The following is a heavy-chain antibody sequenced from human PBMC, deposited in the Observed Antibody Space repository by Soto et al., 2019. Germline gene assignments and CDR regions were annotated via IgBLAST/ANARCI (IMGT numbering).Heavy chain of an antibody. D-gene: IGHD3-10*01. Sequence: GGSLRLSCAASGFTFSSYGMHWVRQAPGKGLEWVAVIWYDGSNKYYADSVKGRFTISRDNSKNTLYLQMNSLRAEDTAVYYCARAVRGREAFDIWGQGTMVTVSS. CDR3: ARAVRGREAFDI. CDR2: IWYDGSNK. CDR1: GFTFSSYG. J-gene: IGHJ3*02. V-gene: IGHV3-33*01.